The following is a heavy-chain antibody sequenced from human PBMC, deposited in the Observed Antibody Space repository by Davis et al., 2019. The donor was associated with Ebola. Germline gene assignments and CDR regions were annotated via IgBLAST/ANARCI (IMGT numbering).Heavy chain of an antibody. J-gene: IGHJ6*02. CDR3: ARHSTKGYV. CDR1: GAFVSSGGYS. V-gene: IGHV4-61*08. CDR2: LYYSGFT. Sequence: SETLSLTCAVSGAFVSSGGYSWIWIRQPPGKGLEWIGSLYYSGFTNYSPSLKSRVTTSIDTSKNEFSLKLSSVTAADTAVYYCARHSTKGYVWGQGTTVTVSS. D-gene: IGHD2-8*01.